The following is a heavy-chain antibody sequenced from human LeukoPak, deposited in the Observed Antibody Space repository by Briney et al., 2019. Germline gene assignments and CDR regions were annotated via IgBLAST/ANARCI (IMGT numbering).Heavy chain of an antibody. CDR3: ARDLYYYDSSGYSA. CDR2: INWNGGST. CDR1: GFTFDDYA. V-gene: IGHV3-20*04. Sequence: RSGGSLRLSCAASGFTFDDYAMSWVRQAPGKGLEWVSGINWNGGSTGYADSVKGRFTISRDNAKNSLYLQMNSLRAEDTALYYCARDLYYYDSSGYSAWGQGTLVTVSS. D-gene: IGHD3-22*01. J-gene: IGHJ5*02.